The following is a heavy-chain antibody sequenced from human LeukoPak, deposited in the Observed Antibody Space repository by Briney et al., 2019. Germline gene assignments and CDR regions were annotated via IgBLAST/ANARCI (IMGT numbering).Heavy chain of an antibody. CDR3: AKDQGITMTSYFGY. V-gene: IGHV3-30*18. CDR2: ISYDGSNK. D-gene: IGHD3-22*01. CDR1: GFTFSTYG. Sequence: AGSLSLSCVASGFTFSTYGMHWVRQPPAKGLEWVAVISYDGSNKHYAYSVKGRSPISRDNSKNTLYLQMNSLRAEDTAVYYCAKDQGITMTSYFGYWGQGALVSASS. J-gene: IGHJ4*02.